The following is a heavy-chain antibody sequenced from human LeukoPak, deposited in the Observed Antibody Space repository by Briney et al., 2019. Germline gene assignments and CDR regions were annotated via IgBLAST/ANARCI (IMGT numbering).Heavy chain of an antibody. V-gene: IGHV3-7*03. CDR1: GFTFSSYA. CDR2: IKTDGSQI. Sequence: PGGSLRLSCAASGFTFSSYAMTWARQAPGKGLEWVANIKTDGSQIYYVDSVRGRFTISRDNAKNSLYLQMNSLRAEDTAVYYCARAYYYDSSGLFDYWGQGTLVTVSS. J-gene: IGHJ4*02. D-gene: IGHD3-22*01. CDR3: ARAYYYDSSGLFDY.